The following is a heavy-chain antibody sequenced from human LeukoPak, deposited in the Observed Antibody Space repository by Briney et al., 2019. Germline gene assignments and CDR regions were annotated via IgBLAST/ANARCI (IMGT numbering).Heavy chain of an antibody. CDR3: ATYSTSTAFDY. D-gene: IGHD6-6*01. J-gene: IGHJ4*02. CDR2: ISYDGSNK. CDR1: GFTFSSYG. Sequence: PGRSLRLSCAASGFTFSSYGMHWVRQAPGKGLEWVAVISYDGSNKYYADSVKGRFTISRDNSKNTLYLQMNSLRAEDTAVYYCATYSTSTAFDYWGQGTLVTVSS. V-gene: IGHV3-30*03.